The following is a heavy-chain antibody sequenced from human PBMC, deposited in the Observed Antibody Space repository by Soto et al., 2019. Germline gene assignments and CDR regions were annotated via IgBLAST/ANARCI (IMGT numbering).Heavy chain of an antibody. Sequence: GASVKVSCKASGYTFTSNYMHWVRQAPRQGLEWMGIINPSGGSTSYAQKFQGRVTMTRDTSTSTVYMELSSLRSEDTAVYYCAREPRDSSGYLHDYYYYYGMDVWGQGTTVTVSS. D-gene: IGHD3-22*01. CDR1: GYTFTSNY. CDR3: AREPRDSSGYLHDYYYYYGMDV. CDR2: INPSGGST. V-gene: IGHV1-46*03. J-gene: IGHJ6*02.